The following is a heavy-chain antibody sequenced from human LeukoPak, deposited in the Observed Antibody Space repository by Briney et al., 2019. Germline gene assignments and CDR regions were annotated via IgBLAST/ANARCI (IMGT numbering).Heavy chain of an antibody. CDR1: GFTFSSYW. CDR2: ITATSSRT. CDR3: AKEYYDFWSGYPHDY. D-gene: IGHD3-3*01. Sequence: QSGGSLRLSCAASGFTFSSYWMNWVRQAPGKGLEWVSAITATSSRTHDADSVQGRFTISRDNSKTTLYLQMNSLRPEDKAVYYCAKEYYDFWSGYPHDYWGQGTLVTVSS. V-gene: IGHV3-23*01. J-gene: IGHJ4*02.